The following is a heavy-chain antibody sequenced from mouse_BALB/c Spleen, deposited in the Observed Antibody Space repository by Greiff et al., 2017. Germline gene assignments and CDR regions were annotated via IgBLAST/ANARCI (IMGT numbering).Heavy chain of an antibody. J-gene: IGHJ1*01. V-gene: IGHV5-6-5*01. CDR1: GFTFSSYA. CDR3: AREGYGNYVGYWYFDV. Sequence: EVMLVESGGGLVKPGGSLKLSCAASGFTFSSYAMSWVRQTPEKRLEWVASISSGGSTYYPDSVKGRFTISRDNARNILYLQMSSLRSEDTAMYYCAREGYGNYVGYWYFDVWGAGTTVTVSS. CDR2: ISSGGST. D-gene: IGHD2-1*01.